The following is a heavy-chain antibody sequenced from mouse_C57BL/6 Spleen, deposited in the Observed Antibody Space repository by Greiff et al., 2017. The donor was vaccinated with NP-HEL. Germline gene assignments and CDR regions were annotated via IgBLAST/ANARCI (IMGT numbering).Heavy chain of an antibody. D-gene: IGHD2-2*01. Sequence: EVQLQQSGPELVKPGASVKMSCKASGYTFTDYNMHWVKQSHGKSLEWIGYINPNNGGTSYKQKFKGKATLTVNKSSSTAYMELRSLTSEESAVYYCARVGMVTPFDYWGQGTTLTVSS. CDR1: GYTFTDYN. CDR3: ARVGMVTPFDY. J-gene: IGHJ2*01. CDR2: INPNNGGT. V-gene: IGHV1-22*01.